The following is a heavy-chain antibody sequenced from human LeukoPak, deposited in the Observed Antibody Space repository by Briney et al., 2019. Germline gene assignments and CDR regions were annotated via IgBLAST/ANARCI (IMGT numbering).Heavy chain of an antibody. CDR3: ARDRYYYGSGSYYFLEDY. D-gene: IGHD3-10*01. CDR2: ISAYNGNP. CDR1: GYTFTSYG. V-gene: IGHV1-18*04. J-gene: IGHJ4*02. Sequence: ASVKVSCKASGYTFTSYGISWVRQAPGQGLEWMGWISAYNGNPNYAQKLQGRVTMTTDTSTSTAYMELRSLRSDDTAVYYCARDRYYYGSGSYYFLEDYWGQGTLVTVSS.